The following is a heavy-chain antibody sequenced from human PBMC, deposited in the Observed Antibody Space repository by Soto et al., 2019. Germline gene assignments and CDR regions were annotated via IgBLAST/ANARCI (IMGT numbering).Heavy chain of an antibody. CDR2: IIPIFGTA. CDR3: ARESRYCSGGSCYFLPGIDY. V-gene: IGHV1-69*01. CDR1: GCGISSYP. Sequence: PVNLSCKASGCGISSYPSSRVRQAPGQGLEWMGGIIPIFGTANYAQKFQGRVTITADESTSTAYMELSSLRSEDTAVYYCARESRYCSGGSCYFLPGIDYWGQGTLVTVSS. D-gene: IGHD2-15*01. J-gene: IGHJ4*02.